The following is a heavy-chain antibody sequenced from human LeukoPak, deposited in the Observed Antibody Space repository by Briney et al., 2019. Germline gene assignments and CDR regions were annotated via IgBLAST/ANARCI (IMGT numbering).Heavy chain of an antibody. CDR2: ISGRADNT. Sequence: PGGTLRLSCAASGFTFRSYSMSWVRQAPGKGLEWVSSISGRADNTYYADSVKGRFTISRDNSKNTLYLQINSLRAEDTAVYYCAKGGGYEVLYDYWGQGTLVTVSS. CDR1: GFTFRSYS. V-gene: IGHV3-23*01. J-gene: IGHJ4*02. D-gene: IGHD5-12*01. CDR3: AKGGGYEVLYDY.